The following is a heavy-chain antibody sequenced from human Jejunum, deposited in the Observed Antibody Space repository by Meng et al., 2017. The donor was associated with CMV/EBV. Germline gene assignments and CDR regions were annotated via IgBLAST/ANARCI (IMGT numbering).Heavy chain of an antibody. V-gene: IGHV1-18*01. Sequence: KASGYTFSNYGFTWVRRAPGQGLEWMGYISPYNDNANYAQKFQGRVTMTRDTSTSTAYMELRSLRADDTAVYYCARVFGVAYCDSWGQGTLVTVSS. CDR1: GYTFSNYG. CDR3: ARVFGVAYCDS. J-gene: IGHJ4*02. D-gene: IGHD3-3*01. CDR2: ISPYNDNA.